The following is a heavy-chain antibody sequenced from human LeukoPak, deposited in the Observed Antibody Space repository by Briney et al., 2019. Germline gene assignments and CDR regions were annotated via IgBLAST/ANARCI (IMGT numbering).Heavy chain of an antibody. CDR1: GFTFDDYG. D-gene: IGHD3-22*01. CDR2: INWNGGST. CDR3: ARDIYYDSSGYLHPLWDY. J-gene: IGHJ4*02. Sequence: GGSLRLSCAASGFTFDDYGMSWVRQAPGKGLEWVSGINWNGGSTGYADSVKGRFTISRDNAKNSLYLQMNSLRAEDTALYYCARDIYYDSSGYLHPLWDYRGQGTLVTVSS. V-gene: IGHV3-20*04.